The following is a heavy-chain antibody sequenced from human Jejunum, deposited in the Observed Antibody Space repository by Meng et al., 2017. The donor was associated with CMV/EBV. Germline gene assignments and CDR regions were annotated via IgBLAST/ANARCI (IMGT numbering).Heavy chain of an antibody. Sequence: EYTSTAYYMQWVRQAPGQGLEWMGWINPHTGDTNYAQKFQGRVTMTRDMSINTVYMELTRLRSDDTAVYYCAKDGGSYLDYYFDYWGQGTLVTVSS. CDR3: AKDGGSYLDYYFDY. D-gene: IGHD1-26*01. J-gene: IGHJ4*02. CDR1: EYTSTAYY. CDR2: INPHTGDT. V-gene: IGHV1-2*02.